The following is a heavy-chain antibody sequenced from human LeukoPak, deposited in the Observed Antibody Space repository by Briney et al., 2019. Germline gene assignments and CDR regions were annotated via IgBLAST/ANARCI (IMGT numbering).Heavy chain of an antibody. D-gene: IGHD4-11*01. Sequence: GGSLRLSCAVSGFTFSSYTMHWVRQAPMKGLEWVSSISTSATYTYYADSVKGRFSVSRDNAKNSLYLQMNSLRAEDTAVYFCARDLEDYNNYGEMAVWGQGTLVTVSS. CDR3: ARDLEDYNNYGEMAV. CDR1: GFTFSSYT. J-gene: IGHJ4*02. CDR2: ISTSATYT. V-gene: IGHV3-21*01.